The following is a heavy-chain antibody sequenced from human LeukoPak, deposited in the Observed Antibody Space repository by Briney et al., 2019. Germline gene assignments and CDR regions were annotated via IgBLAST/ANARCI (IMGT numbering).Heavy chain of an antibody. CDR3: ARLSGVLIDY. J-gene: IGHJ4*02. V-gene: IGHV5-10-1*01. CDR1: GYSFTNFW. Sequence: GESLKISCKGSGYSFTNFWISWVRQMPGKGLEWMGAIDPSDSYTNYSPSFQGHVTISADKSISTAYLQWSSLKASDTAIYYCARLSGVLIDYWGQGTLVTVSS. CDR2: IDPSDSYT. D-gene: IGHD2-15*01.